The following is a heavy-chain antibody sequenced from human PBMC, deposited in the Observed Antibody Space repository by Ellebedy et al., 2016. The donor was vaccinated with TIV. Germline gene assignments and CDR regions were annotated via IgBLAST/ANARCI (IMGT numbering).Heavy chain of an antibody. Sequence: PGGSLRLSCAASGFTFSGYWMHWVRQVPGKGLVWVSRINGDGSSTAYADSVKGRFTISRGNAKNTLYLQMNSLRAEDTAVYYCAAVQYWEAAVDIWGQGTMVTVSS. CDR1: GFTFSGYW. D-gene: IGHD2-8*02. CDR2: INGDGSST. V-gene: IGHV3-74*01. CDR3: AAVQYWEAAVDI. J-gene: IGHJ3*02.